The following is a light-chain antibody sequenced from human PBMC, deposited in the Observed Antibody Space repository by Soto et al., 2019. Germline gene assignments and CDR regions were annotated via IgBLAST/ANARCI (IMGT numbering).Light chain of an antibody. Sequence: QSVLTQPPSVSGAPGQRVTISCTGSSSNIGAGYDVHWYQQLPGTAPKLLIYGNSNRPSGVPDRFSGSKSGTSASLAITGLQADDEADDYCQSYDSSGGGAVVFGGGTKLTVL. CDR2: GNS. CDR3: QSYDSSGGGAVV. V-gene: IGLV1-40*01. CDR1: SSNIGAGYD. J-gene: IGLJ2*01.